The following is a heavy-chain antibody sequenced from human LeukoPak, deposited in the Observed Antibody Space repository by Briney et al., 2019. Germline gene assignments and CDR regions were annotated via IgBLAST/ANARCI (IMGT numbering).Heavy chain of an antibody. J-gene: IGHJ5*02. V-gene: IGHV3-30-3*01. CDR3: AREAYYYDSSGYHGGWFDP. CDR1: GFTFSSYA. D-gene: IGHD3-22*01. Sequence: GGSLRLSCAASGFTFSSYAMHWVRQAPGKGLEWVAVISYYGSNKYYADSVKGRFTISRDNSKNTLYLQMNSLRAEDTAVYYCAREAYYYDSSGYHGGWFDPWGQGTLVTVSS. CDR2: ISYYGSNK.